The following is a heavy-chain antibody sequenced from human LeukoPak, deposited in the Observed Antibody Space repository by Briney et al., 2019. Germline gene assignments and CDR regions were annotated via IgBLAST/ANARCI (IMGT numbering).Heavy chain of an antibody. D-gene: IGHD1-14*01. V-gene: IGHV1-18*01. J-gene: IGHJ6*03. CDR2: IRVDNGDT. CDR3: AGVNLYYNYMDV. Sequence: GASVKVSCKASGYTFMRYGISWVRQAPGQGLEWMGWIRVDNGDTDNAQKFQGRVTITTDTSSTTVYMELRSLRSDDTAVYYCAGVNLYYNYMDVWGKGTTVTVSS. CDR1: GYTFMRYG.